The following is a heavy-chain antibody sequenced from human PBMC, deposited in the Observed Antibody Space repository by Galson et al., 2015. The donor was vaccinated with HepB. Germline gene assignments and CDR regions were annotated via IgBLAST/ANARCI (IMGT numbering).Heavy chain of an antibody. CDR2: ISSSSSYI. CDR1: GFTFSSYS. V-gene: IGHV3-21*01. CDR3: ARSFVVVTAIPFDP. D-gene: IGHD2-21*02. J-gene: IGHJ5*02. Sequence: SLRLSCAASGFTFSSYSMNWVRQAPGKGLEWVSSISSSSSYIYYADSVKGRFTISRDNAKNSLYLQMNSLRAEDTAVYYCARSFVVVTAIPFDPWGQGTLVTVSS.